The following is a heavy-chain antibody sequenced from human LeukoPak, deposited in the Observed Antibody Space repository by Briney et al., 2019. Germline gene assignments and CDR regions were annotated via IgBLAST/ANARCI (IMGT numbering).Heavy chain of an antibody. CDR2: IYSGGST. CDR1: EFSVGSNY. J-gene: IGHJ4*02. CDR3: ARDRTTDFWSGYYTNYFDY. V-gene: IGHV3-66*01. Sequence: GGSLRLSCAASEFSVGSNYMTWVRQAPGKGLEWVSLIYSGGSTYYADSVKGRFTISRDNSKNTLYLQMNSLRAEDTAVYYCARDRTTDFWSGYYTNYFDYWGQGALVTVSS. D-gene: IGHD3-3*01.